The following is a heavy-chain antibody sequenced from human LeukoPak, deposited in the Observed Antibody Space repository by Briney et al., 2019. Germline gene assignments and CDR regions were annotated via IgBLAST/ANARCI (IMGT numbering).Heavy chain of an antibody. J-gene: IGHJ4*02. CDR2: ISGSGGST. CDR3: AKDRTRPYCSSTSCYGGGDY. CDR1: GFTFSSYA. V-gene: IGHV3-23*01. Sequence: GGSLRLSCAASGFTFSSYAMSWVRQAPGKGLEWVSAISGSGGSTYYADSVKGRFTISRDNSKNTLYLQMNSLRAEDTAVYYCAKDRTRPYCSSTSCYGGGDYWGQGTLVTVSS. D-gene: IGHD2-2*01.